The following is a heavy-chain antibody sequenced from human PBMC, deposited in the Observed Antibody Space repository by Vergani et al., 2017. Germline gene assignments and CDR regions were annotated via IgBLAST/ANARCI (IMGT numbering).Heavy chain of an antibody. CDR3: AKTNRPTTVVTPGTKYFDY. J-gene: IGHJ4*02. CDR2: ISGSGGST. CDR1: GFTFSSYA. D-gene: IGHD4-23*01. Sequence: EVQLLESGGGLVQPGGSLRLSCAASGFTFSSYAMSWVRQAPGKGLEWVSAISGSGGSTYYADSVKGRCTISRDNSKNTLYLQMNSLRAEDTAVYYCAKTNRPTTVVTPGTKYFDYWGQGTLVTVSS. V-gene: IGHV3-23*01.